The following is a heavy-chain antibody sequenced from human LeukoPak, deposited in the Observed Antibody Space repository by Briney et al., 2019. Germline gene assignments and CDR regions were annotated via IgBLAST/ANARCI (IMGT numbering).Heavy chain of an antibody. CDR2: IIPIFGTA. J-gene: IGHJ5*02. D-gene: IGHD6-19*01. Sequence: SVKVSCKASVGTFSRYAISWVRQAPGQGLEWMGGIIPIFGTANYAQKFQGRVTITADESTSTAYMELSSLRSEDTAVYYCARDQGGMAVAVVWFDPWGQGTLVTVSS. CDR3: ARDQGGMAVAVVWFDP. V-gene: IGHV1-69*01. CDR1: VGTFSRYA.